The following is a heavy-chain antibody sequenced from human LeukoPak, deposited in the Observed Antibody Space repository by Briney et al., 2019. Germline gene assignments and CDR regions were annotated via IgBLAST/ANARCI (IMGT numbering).Heavy chain of an antibody. CDR1: GGSISSSSYY. D-gene: IGHD6-19*01. V-gene: IGHV4-39*07. Sequence: SETLSLTCTVSGGSISSSSYYWGWIRQPPGKGLEWIGSIYYSGSTYYNPSLKSRVTISVDTSKNQFSLKLSSVTAADTAVYYCASSRGSFLFHYYYMDVWGKGTTVTVSS. J-gene: IGHJ6*03. CDR3: ASSRGSFLFHYYYMDV. CDR2: IYYSGST.